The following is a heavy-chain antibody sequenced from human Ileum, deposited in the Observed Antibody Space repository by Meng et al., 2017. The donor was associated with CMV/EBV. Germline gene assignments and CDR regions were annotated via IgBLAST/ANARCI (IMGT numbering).Heavy chain of an antibody. CDR3: IYGVAIF. D-gene: IGHD2-15*01. CDR2: IYWNDVE. V-gene: IGHV2-5*04. Sequence: HITLRESGPALVKPTQTLTLTCTFSGFSLTTDGVAVGWIRQPPGKALEWLALIYWNDVEHYSPSLKSRLIITKDTSKDQVVLTMANMDPVDTGTYYCIYGVAIFWGQGTLVTVSP. CDR1: GFSLTTDGVA. J-gene: IGHJ4*02.